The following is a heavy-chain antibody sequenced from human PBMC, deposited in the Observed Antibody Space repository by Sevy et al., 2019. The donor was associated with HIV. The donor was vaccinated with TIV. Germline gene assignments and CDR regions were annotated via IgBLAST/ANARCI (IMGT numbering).Heavy chain of an antibody. Sequence: SEILSLTCTVSGGSISSSSYYWGWIRQPPGNGLEWIGSIYYSGSTYYNPSLKSRVTISVDTSKNQFSLKLSSVTAADTAVSYGAGDIVVVPAAHIHGGHAFDIWGQGTLVTVSS. J-gene: IGHJ3*02. V-gene: IGHV4-39*01. D-gene: IGHD2-2*01. CDR2: IYYSGST. CDR1: GGSISSSSYY. CDR3: AGDIVVVPAAHIHGGHAFDI.